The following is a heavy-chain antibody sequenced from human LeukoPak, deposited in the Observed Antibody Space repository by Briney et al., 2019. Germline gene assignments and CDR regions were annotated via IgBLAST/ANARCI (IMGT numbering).Heavy chain of an antibody. CDR1: GFTFDDYA. J-gene: IGHJ4*02. D-gene: IGHD3-22*01. CDR3: AKTYDSSGYFGGFDY. Sequence: GGSLRLSCAASGFTFDDYAMHWVRHAPGKGLEWVSGISWNSGSIGYADSVKGRFTISRDNAKNSLYLQMNSLRAEDTALYYCAKTYDSSGYFGGFDYWGQGTLVTVSS. V-gene: IGHV3-9*01. CDR2: ISWNSGSI.